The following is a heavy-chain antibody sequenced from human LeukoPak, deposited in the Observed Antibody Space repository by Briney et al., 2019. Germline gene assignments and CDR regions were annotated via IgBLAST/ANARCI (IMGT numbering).Heavy chain of an antibody. J-gene: IGHJ3*02. CDR1: GGSISGYY. Sequence: PSETLSLTCTVSGGSISGYYWSWIRQPPGKGLEWIGYIYYSGSTNYNPSLKSRVTISVDTSKNQFSLKLSSVTAADTAVYYCAREGDSHDAFDIWGQGTMVTVSS. CDR3: AREGDSHDAFDI. CDR2: IYYSGST. V-gene: IGHV4-59*12. D-gene: IGHD3-22*01.